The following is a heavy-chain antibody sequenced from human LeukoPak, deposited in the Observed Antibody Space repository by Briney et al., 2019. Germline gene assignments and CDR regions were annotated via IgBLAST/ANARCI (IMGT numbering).Heavy chain of an antibody. CDR3: ARLKAYYYDSSGYPGYFDY. Sequence: HGESLKISGKGSGYSFTSYWVGRGRQRPGKGLEWVRIINPGDSDTRCSPYFHGPVTISANNSISTAYLPWSSLKASHTAMYYCARLKAYYYDSSGYPGYFDYWGQGPLVTVSS. V-gene: IGHV5-51*01. J-gene: IGHJ4*02. D-gene: IGHD3-22*01. CDR1: GYSFTSYW. CDR2: INPGDSDT.